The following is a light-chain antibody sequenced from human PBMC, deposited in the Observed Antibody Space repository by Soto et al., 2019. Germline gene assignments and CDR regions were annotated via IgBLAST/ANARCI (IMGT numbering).Light chain of an antibody. V-gene: IGKV1-5*01. CDR3: QQYNIGYT. J-gene: IGKJ2*01. CDR1: QSINKW. CDR2: DAA. Sequence: IQMTQSPSTLSASVGDRVTITCRASQSINKWVAWFQQKSGRAPKLLIYDAATLQSGVPSRFSGTGSGTDFSLTISSLQTEDFATYYCQQYNIGYTFGQGTRLDIK.